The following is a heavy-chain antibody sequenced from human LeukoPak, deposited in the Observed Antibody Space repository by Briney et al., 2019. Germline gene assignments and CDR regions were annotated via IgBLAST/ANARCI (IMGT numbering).Heavy chain of an antibody. V-gene: IGHV4-31*03. CDR3: ARGGDRRGFDY. CDR1: GGSISDGGYY. CDR2: IYDSGTT. Sequence: SQTLSLTCTVSGGSISDGGYYWSWIRQHPGKGLEWIGYIYDSGTTYYSPALQSRVTISVDTSDNKFSLKLRSLTAADTAVYYCARGGDRRGFDYWGQGTLVTVSS. D-gene: IGHD1-14*01. J-gene: IGHJ4*02.